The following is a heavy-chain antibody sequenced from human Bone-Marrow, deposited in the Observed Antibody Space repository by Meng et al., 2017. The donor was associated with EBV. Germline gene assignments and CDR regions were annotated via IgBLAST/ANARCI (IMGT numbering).Heavy chain of an antibody. D-gene: IGHD3-9*01. Sequence: QLMQWVAGLLKSSDTLSLTCVVYGGSFSGYSWSWIRQPPGKGLEWIGEINHSGSTNYNPSLKSRVTISVDTSKNQFSLKLSSVTAADTAVYYCARGGGYNILTGYYMSDYWGQGTLVTVSS. CDR1: GGSFSGYS. CDR3: ARGGGYNILTGYYMSDY. J-gene: IGHJ4*02. V-gene: IGHV4-34*01. CDR2: INHSGST.